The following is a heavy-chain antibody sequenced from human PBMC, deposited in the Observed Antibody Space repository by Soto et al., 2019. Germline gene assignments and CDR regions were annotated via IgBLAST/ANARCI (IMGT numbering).Heavy chain of an antibody. Sequence: ASVKVSCKASGYTFTSYAMHWVRQAPGQRLEWMGWINAGNGNTKYSQKFQGRVTITRDTSASTAYMELRSLRSEDTAVYYCARGGPLGFGELSPYWGQGTLVTVSS. V-gene: IGHV1-3*01. CDR3: ARGGPLGFGELSPY. CDR2: INAGNGNT. J-gene: IGHJ4*02. D-gene: IGHD3-10*01. CDR1: GYTFTSYA.